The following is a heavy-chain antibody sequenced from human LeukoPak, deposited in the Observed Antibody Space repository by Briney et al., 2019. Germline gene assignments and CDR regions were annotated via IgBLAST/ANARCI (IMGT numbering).Heavy chain of an antibody. CDR1: GGSISSGGYY. CDR2: IIHSGST. V-gene: IGHV4-39*07. Sequence: SETLSLTCTVSGGSISSGGYYWTWIRQSPGMGLEWIGEIIHSGSTNYNPSLTSRVTISVDTSKNQFSLKLSSVTAADTAVYYCARGILVTVYAAFDYWGQGTLVTVSS. J-gene: IGHJ4*02. D-gene: IGHD2-8*01. CDR3: ARGILVTVYAAFDY.